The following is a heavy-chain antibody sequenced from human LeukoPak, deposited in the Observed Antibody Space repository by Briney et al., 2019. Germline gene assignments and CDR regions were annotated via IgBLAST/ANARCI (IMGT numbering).Heavy chain of an antibody. CDR3: ARSRGGQSSDY. CDR1: GGTFSSYT. D-gene: IGHD2-15*01. V-gene: IGHV1-69*16. CDR2: IIPMLGTA. J-gene: IGHJ4*02. Sequence: SVKVSCKASGGTFSSYTINWVRQAPGQGLEWMGGIIPMLGTANYAQKFQGRVTITTDESMTTAYMELSSLRSEDTAVYYCARSRGGQSSDYWGQGTLVTVSS.